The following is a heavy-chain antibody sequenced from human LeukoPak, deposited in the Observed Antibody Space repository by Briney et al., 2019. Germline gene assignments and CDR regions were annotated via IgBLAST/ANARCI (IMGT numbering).Heavy chain of an antibody. Sequence: SETLSLTCTVSGASISSGDDYWSWIRQHPGKGLEWIGYIHYSGSTYYNPSLKSRVTISVDTSKNQFSLKLSSVTAADTAVYYCAGGGNYFDYWGQGTLVTVS. D-gene: IGHD3-16*01. CDR3: AGGGNYFDY. CDR2: IHYSGST. V-gene: IGHV4-31*03. J-gene: IGHJ4*02. CDR1: GASISSGDDY.